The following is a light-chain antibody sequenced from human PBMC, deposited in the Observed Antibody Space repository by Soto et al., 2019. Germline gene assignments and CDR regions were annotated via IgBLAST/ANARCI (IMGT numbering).Light chain of an antibody. V-gene: IGKV1-8*01. CDR1: QGISSY. CDR2: AAS. J-gene: IGKJ1*01. CDR3: QQYYSYPLA. Sequence: AIRMIQSPSSFSASTGDRVTITCRASQGISSYLAWYQQKPGKAPQLLIYAASTLQSGVPSRFSGSGSGTDFTLTISCLQSEDFATYYCQQYYSYPLAFGQGTKVEIK.